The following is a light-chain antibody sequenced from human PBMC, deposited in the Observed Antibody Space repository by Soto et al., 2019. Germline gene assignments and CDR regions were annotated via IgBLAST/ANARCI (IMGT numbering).Light chain of an antibody. Sequence: ENVLPQSPATLSVSPGERATLSCRTSQIIGTTLAWYQQKPGQAPRLLIYGAFIRAPGFPVRFRGTGSGSEFTLTISSLQSEDGALYYCQQYDKWPYTFGQGTNLEIK. CDR1: QIIGTT. J-gene: IGKJ2*01. CDR2: GAF. CDR3: QQYDKWPYT. V-gene: IGKV3-15*01.